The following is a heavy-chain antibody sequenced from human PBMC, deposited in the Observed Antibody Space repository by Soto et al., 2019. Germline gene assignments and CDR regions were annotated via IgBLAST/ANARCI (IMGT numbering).Heavy chain of an antibody. CDR3: AKDSVYSGYDVYDYYYGMDV. V-gene: IGHV3-30*18. Sequence: QVQLVESGGGVVQPGRSLRLSCAASGFTFSLYGMHWVRQAPGKGLEWVAVTSYDGSNKYYADSVKGRFTISRDNSKNTLYLQMNSLRVEDTALYYCAKDSVYSGYDVYDYYYGMDVWGQGTTVTVSS. CDR1: GFTFSLYG. D-gene: IGHD5-12*01. J-gene: IGHJ6*02. CDR2: TSYDGSNK.